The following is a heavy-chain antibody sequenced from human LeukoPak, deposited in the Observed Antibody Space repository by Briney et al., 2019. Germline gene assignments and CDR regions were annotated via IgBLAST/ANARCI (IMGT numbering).Heavy chain of an antibody. CDR1: GYTFTSYG. J-gene: IGHJ6*03. D-gene: IGHD5-18*01. V-gene: IGHV1-18*01. CDR2: ISAYNGNT. CDR3: ARVKGDTAMVSPYYYYYYMDV. Sequence: ASVKVSCKASGYTFTSYGISWVRQAPGQGLEWLGWISAYNGNTNYAQKLQGRVTMTTDTSTSTAYMELRSLRSDDTAVYYCARVKGDTAMVSPYYYYYYMDVWGKGTTVTVSS.